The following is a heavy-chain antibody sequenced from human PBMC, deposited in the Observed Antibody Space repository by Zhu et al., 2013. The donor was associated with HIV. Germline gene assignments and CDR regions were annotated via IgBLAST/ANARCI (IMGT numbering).Heavy chain of an antibody. CDR2: TIPIFDTP. V-gene: IGHV1-69*06. Sequence: QVQLVQSGAEVKKPGSSVKVSCKASGGTFNSYAISWVRQAPGQGLEWMGGTIPIFDTPSYAQKFQGRVTITADKSTSTVYMELSSLRSEDTAVYYCARDPISAGTAEGKRGGYFDYWGQGTLVTVSS. J-gene: IGHJ4*02. D-gene: IGHD6-13*01. CDR1: GGTFNSYA. CDR3: ARDPISAGTAEGKRGGYFDY.